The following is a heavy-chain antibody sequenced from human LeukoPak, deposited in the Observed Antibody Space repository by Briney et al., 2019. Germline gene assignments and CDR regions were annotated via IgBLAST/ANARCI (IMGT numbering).Heavy chain of an antibody. CDR1: GYTFTSYG. Sequence: GASVKVSCKASGYTFTSYGISWVRQAPGQGLEWMGWISAYNGNTNYAQKLQGRVTMTTDTSTSTAYMELRSLRSDDTAVYYCARCKLGYSYGYIPYYYYYYMDVWGKGTTVTVSS. V-gene: IGHV1-18*01. CDR2: ISAYNGNT. CDR3: ARCKLGYSYGYIPYYYYYYMDV. J-gene: IGHJ6*03. D-gene: IGHD5-18*01.